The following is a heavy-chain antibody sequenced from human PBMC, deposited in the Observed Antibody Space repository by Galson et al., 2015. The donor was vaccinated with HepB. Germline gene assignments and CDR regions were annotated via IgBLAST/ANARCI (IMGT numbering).Heavy chain of an antibody. V-gene: IGHV1-8*01. Sequence: SVKVSGKASAYTFTTYDVNWVRQATGQGLEWIGWTNPNSAYTGYAQKFKGRVTMTRDTSISTAYMELSGLKAEDTAVYYCASGNRLYSTSWNSLAFDIWGQGTMVTVSS. CDR2: TNPNSAYT. CDR1: AYTFTTYD. CDR3: ASGNRLYSTSWNSLAFDI. J-gene: IGHJ3*02. D-gene: IGHD6-13*01.